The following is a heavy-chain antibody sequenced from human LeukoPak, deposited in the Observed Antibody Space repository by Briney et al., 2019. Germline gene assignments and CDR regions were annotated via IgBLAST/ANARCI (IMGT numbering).Heavy chain of an antibody. CDR3: ARDWMAGSRWGYYGMDV. D-gene: IGHD5-24*01. CDR2: IKSKTDGGTT. V-gene: IGHV3-15*01. J-gene: IGHJ6*02. CDR1: GFTFSNAW. Sequence: GGSLRLSCAASGFTFSNAWMSWVRQAPGKGLEWVGRIKSKTDGGTTDYAAPVKGRFTISRDDSKNTLYLQMNSLKTEDTAVYYCARDWMAGSRWGYYGMDVWGQGTTVTVSS.